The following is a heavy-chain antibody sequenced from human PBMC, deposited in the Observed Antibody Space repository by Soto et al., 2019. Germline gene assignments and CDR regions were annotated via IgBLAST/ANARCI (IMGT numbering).Heavy chain of an antibody. V-gene: IGHV1-46*01. CDR1: GYTFTSYY. CDR2: INPSGGST. J-gene: IGHJ6*02. CDR3: ARDTKSPESGCPDNYYYYYGMDV. Sequence: VASVKVSCKASGYTFTSYYMHWVRQAPGQGLEWMGIINPSGGSTSYAQKFQGGVTMTRDTSTSTVYMELSSLRSEDTAVYYCARDTKSPESGCPDNYYYYYGMDVWGQGTTVTVSS. D-gene: IGHD3-3*01.